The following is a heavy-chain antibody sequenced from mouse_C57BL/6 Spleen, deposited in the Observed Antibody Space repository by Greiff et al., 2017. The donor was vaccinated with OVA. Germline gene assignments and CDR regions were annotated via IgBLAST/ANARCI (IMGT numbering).Heavy chain of an antibody. V-gene: IGHV5-15*01. Sequence: EVKLMESGGGLVQPGGSLKLSCAASGFTFSDYGMAWVRQAPRKGPEWVAFISNLAYSIYYADTVTGRFTISRENAKNTLYLEMSSLRAEDAAMYYCARHNDYFDYWGQGTTLTVSS. CDR1: GFTFSDYG. CDR2: ISNLAYSI. CDR3: ARHNDYFDY. J-gene: IGHJ2*01.